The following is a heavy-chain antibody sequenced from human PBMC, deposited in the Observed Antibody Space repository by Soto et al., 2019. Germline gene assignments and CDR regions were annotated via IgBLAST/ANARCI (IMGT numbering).Heavy chain of an antibody. CDR2: ISYDGSDR. V-gene: IGHV3-30-3*01. J-gene: IGHJ6*02. CDR1: GFTFSIYP. CDR3: ASGRAMDV. Sequence: QVQLVESGGGVVQPGRSLRLSCAASGFTFSIYPMHWVRQAPGKGLEWVAVISYDGSDRYYADSGKGRFTISRDNSKNTLSLQMNSLRPEDTAVYYCASGRAMDVWGQGTTVTVSS.